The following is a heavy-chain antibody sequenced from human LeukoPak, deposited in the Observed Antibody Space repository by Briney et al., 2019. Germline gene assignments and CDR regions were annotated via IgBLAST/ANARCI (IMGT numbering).Heavy chain of an antibody. V-gene: IGHV4-34*01. CDR1: GGSFSGYY. Sequence: PSEXLXXXXXVXGGSFSGYYXXWIRQPPGKGLXXXXEINHSGSTNYNPSLKSRVTISVDTSRNQFSLKLSSVTAADTAVYYCAGYPRPRTIFGVVINVWGKGTTVTVSS. CDR2: INHSGST. CDR3: AGYPRPRTIFGVVINV. J-gene: IGHJ6*04. D-gene: IGHD3-3*01.